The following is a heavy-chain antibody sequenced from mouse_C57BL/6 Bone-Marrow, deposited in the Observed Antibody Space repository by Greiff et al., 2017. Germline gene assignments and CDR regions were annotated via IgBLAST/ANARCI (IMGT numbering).Heavy chain of an antibody. CDR1: GYSFTSYY. J-gene: IGHJ3*01. CDR3: ARGDYDGGFAY. D-gene: IGHD2-4*01. V-gene: IGHV1-66*01. Sequence: QVQLQQSGPELVKPGASVKISCKASGYSFTSYYIHWVKQRPGQGLEWIGWIYPGSGNTKYNEKFKGKATLTADTSSSTAYMQLSSLTSEDSAVYYCARGDYDGGFAYWGQGTLVTVSA. CDR2: IYPGSGNT.